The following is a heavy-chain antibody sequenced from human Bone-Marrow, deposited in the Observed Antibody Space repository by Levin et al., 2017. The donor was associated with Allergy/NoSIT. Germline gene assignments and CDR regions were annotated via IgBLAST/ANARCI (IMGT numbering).Heavy chain of an antibody. CDR1: GFTFSNYN. CDR2: ISGSSSTI. Sequence: PGGSLRLSCAASGFTFSNYNMNWVRQAPGKGLEWVSYISGSSSTIYYADSVKGRFTISRDNAKNSLYLQMNSLRAEDTAVYYCARYLTYWGQGTLVTVSS. CDR3: ARYLTY. J-gene: IGHJ4*02. D-gene: IGHD4/OR15-4a*01. V-gene: IGHV3-48*01.